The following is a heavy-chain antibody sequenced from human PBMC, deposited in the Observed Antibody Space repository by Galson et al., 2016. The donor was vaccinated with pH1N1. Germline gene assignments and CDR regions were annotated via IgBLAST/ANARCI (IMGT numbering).Heavy chain of an antibody. CDR1: GGSISRSY. Sequence: SETLSLTCTVSGGSISRSYWTWIRQPPGKGLEWIGYIYSSGSTNYSPAFQSRVTMSVDTSKNEFSLTLRSVTAADTAVYFCARYGDYGFYLDYWGQGSLVTVSS. CDR3: ARYGDYGFYLDY. J-gene: IGHJ4*02. CDR2: IYSSGST. D-gene: IGHD4-17*01. V-gene: IGHV4-59*01.